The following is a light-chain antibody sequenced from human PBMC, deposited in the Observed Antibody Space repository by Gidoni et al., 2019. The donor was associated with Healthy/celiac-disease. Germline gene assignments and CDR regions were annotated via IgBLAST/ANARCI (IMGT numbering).Light chain of an antibody. J-gene: IGKJ1*01. CDR1: QSLLHSNGYNY. Sequence: DMVRTQSPLSRPVTPGEPASISCRSSQSLLHSNGYNYLDWYLQKPGQSPQLLIYLGSNRASGVPDRFSGSGSGTDFTLKISRVEAEDVGVYYCMQALQTRWTFGQGTKVEIK. CDR2: LGS. CDR3: MQALQTRWT. V-gene: IGKV2-28*01.